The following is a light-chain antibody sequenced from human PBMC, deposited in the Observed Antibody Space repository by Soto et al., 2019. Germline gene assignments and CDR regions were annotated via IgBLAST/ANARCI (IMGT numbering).Light chain of an antibody. V-gene: IGLV1-44*01. CDR3: AAWDDSLYGVV. CDR2: RNN. CDR1: SSNIGSNI. J-gene: IGLJ3*02. Sequence: QSVLTQPPSASGTPGRTVTISCSGSSSNIGSNIVNWYRQIPGTAPKLLIYRNNQRPSGVPDRFSGSKSGTSASLAISGLQSEDEADYYCAAWDDSLYGVVFGGGTKLTVL.